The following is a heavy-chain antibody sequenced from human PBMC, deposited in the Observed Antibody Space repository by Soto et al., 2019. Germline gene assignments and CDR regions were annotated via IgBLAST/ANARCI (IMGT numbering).Heavy chain of an antibody. D-gene: IGHD6-19*01. Sequence: AASVKVSCKASCYTFTSYGISWVRQAPGQGLEWMGWISAHNGNTNYAQKLQGRVTMTTDTSTSTAYMELRSLRSDDTAVYYCARAVAGFGYYYYGMDVWGQGTTVTVSS. CDR1: CYTFTSYG. J-gene: IGHJ6*02. CDR3: ARAVAGFGYYYYGMDV. CDR2: ISAHNGNT. V-gene: IGHV1-18*01.